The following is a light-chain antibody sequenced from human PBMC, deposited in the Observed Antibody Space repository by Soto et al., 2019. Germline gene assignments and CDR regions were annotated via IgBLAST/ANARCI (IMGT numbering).Light chain of an antibody. CDR3: QHYNSYSEA. CDR1: QTISSW. Sequence: DIQMTQSPSTLSGSVGDRVTITCRASQTISSWLAWYQQKPGKAPKLLIYKASTLKSGVPSRFSVSGSGTKFTLTISSLQPDDFATYYCQHYNSYSEAFGQGTKVDIK. V-gene: IGKV1-5*03. CDR2: KAS. J-gene: IGKJ1*01.